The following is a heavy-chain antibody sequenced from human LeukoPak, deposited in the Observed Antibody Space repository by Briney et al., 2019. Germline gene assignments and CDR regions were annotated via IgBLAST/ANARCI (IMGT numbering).Heavy chain of an antibody. CDR1: GFTFRYSA. V-gene: IGHV3-23*01. J-gene: IGHJ4*02. Sequence: GGSLRLSCAASGFTFRYSAMSWVRQAPGKGLEWVSTVTGDGITTYYGNSVKGRFTISRDNSKNTLYLQMNSLTAEDTAVYYCAKGGSFEYWGQGTLVTASS. CDR3: AKGGSFEY. D-gene: IGHD2-15*01. CDR2: VTGDGITT.